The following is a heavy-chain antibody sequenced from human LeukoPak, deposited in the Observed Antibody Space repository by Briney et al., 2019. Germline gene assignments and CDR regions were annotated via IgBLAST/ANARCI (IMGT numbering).Heavy chain of an antibody. CDR3: ARDSYYDSSGYGDAFDI. V-gene: IGHV4-4*02. CDR1: GGSISSSSW. CDR2: IYLSEST. D-gene: IGHD3-22*01. J-gene: IGHJ3*02. Sequence: PSGTLSLTCAVSGGSISSSSWWRWVRQPPGKEVEGIGEIYLSESTNYNPSIKSRDTISVDKSKNQFSLKLSSVTAADTAVYYCARDSYYDSSGYGDAFDIWGQGTMVTVSS.